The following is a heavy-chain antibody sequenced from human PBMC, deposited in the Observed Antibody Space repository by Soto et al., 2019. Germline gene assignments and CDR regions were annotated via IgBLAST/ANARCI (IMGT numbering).Heavy chain of an antibody. D-gene: IGHD2-8*01. CDR1: GYSISSGYK. V-gene: IGHV4-38-2*01. CDR2: IHQSGTT. J-gene: IGHJ6*02. Sequence: PSETLSLTCAVSGYSISSGYKWGWIRQPPGKGLEWIGSIHQSGTTHYNPSLKSRITISVDMSKNQFSLKLTSVTAADTAVYYCARTIYCINGVRPPLYGMDVWGQGTTATVSS. CDR3: ARTIYCINGVRPPLYGMDV.